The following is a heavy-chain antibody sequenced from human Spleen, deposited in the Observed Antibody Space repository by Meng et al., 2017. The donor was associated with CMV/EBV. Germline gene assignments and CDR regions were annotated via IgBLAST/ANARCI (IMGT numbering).Heavy chain of an antibody. J-gene: IGHJ4*02. D-gene: IGHD3-22*01. CDR1: GFSLTTSGVG. V-gene: IGHV2-5*02. Sequence: QITLKESGPTLVKPTQTLTLNCTFYGFSLTTSGVGVGWIRQPPGKALEWLALVYWDDDKSYSPSLKRRLTITKDTSKNQVVLTMTNMDPVDTATYYCAHRLGYYDSSGYRGKGFDYWGQGTLVTVSS. CDR2: VYWDDDK. CDR3: AHRLGYYDSSGYRGKGFDY.